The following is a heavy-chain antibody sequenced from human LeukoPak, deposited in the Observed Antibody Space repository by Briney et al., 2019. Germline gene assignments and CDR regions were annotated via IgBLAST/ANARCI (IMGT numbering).Heavy chain of an antibody. Sequence: SETLSLTCTVAGGSISSGSYYWSWIRQPAGKELEWIGHIYTSGTSNYNPSLRSRVTISLDTSKNQFSLKLNSVTAADTAVYYCAREFSTTVTSHPRSYYYYYMDVWGKGTTVTVSS. D-gene: IGHD4-17*01. CDR1: GGSISSGSYY. CDR3: AREFSTTVTSHPRSYYYYYMDV. J-gene: IGHJ6*03. CDR2: IYTSGTS. V-gene: IGHV4-61*09.